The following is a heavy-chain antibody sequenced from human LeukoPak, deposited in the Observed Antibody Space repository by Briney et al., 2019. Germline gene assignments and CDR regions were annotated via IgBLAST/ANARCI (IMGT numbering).Heavy chain of an antibody. CDR3: ARYYDSSGYDFDY. CDR1: GYTFTSYD. Sequence: WASVKVSCKASGYTFTSYDINWVRQATGQGLEWMGWMNPNSGNTGYAQKFQGRVTMTRNTSISTAYMELSSVRSEDTAVYYCARYYDSSGYDFDYWGQGTLVTVSS. CDR2: MNPNSGNT. J-gene: IGHJ4*02. V-gene: IGHV1-8*01. D-gene: IGHD3-22*01.